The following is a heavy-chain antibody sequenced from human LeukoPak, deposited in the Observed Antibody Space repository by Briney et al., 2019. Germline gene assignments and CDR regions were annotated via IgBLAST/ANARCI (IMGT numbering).Heavy chain of an antibody. CDR3: ARIFGSGPGEYTWFDP. CDR2: IHYSGST. CDR1: GGSVSSGTYY. Sequence: SETPSLTCTVSGGSVSSGTYYWYWIRQPPGKGLEWIGYIHYSGSTNYNPSLKTRVTISVDTSKNQFSLKLSSVTAADTAVYYCARIFGSGPGEYTWFDPWGQGTLVTVSS. V-gene: IGHV4-61*01. J-gene: IGHJ5*02. D-gene: IGHD3-10*01.